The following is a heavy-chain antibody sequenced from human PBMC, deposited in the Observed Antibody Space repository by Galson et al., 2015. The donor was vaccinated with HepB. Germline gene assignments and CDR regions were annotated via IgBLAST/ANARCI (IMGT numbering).Heavy chain of an antibody. J-gene: IGHJ3*02. CDR3: ASPEGDQLVRLAFDI. CDR2: FYYGGST. V-gene: IGHV4-39*07. Sequence: ETLSLTCNVSGGFITSSSYYWAWLRQPPGKGLEWIGTFYYGGSTHYHPSLKSRVAISIDTSKNQFSLKLSSVTAADTAVYYCASPEGDQLVRLAFDIWGQGTMVTVSS. D-gene: IGHD6-6*01. CDR1: GGFITSSSYY.